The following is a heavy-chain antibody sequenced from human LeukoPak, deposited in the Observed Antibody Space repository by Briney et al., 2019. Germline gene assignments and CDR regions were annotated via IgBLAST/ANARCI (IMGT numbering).Heavy chain of an antibody. V-gene: IGHV3-48*02. J-gene: IGHJ3*02. CDR3: ARGPSGSYIDAFDI. CDR2: ISSSSSSI. D-gene: IGHD1-26*01. Sequence: GGSLRLSCTTSGFTFSTYSMNWVRQAPGKGLEWISYISSSSSSIYYADSVRGRFTISRDNAKNSLYLQMNSLREEDTAVYYCARGPSGSYIDAFDIWGQGTMVTVSS. CDR1: GFTFSTYS.